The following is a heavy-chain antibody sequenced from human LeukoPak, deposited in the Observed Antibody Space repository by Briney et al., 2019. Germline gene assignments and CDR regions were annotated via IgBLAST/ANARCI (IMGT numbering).Heavy chain of an antibody. CDR2: ITNDGSST. D-gene: IGHD5-18*01. Sequence: GGSLRLSCAASGNYWMHWVRQAPGKGLVWVSRITNDGSSTTYADSVKGRFTISRDNARNTLYLQLNSLTAEDTAVYYCAMGYKSAYSWDYWGQGTLVTVSS. CDR3: AMGYKSAYSWDY. CDR1: GNYW. J-gene: IGHJ4*02. V-gene: IGHV3-74*01.